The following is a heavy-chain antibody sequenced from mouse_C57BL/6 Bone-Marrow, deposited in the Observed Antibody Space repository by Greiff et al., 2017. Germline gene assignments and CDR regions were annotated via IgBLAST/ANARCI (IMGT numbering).Heavy chain of an antibody. CDR2: IHTNSGST. Sequence: QVQLQQPGAELVKPGASVKLSCKASGYTFTSYWMHWVKQRPGQGLEWIGMIHTNSGSTNYNEKFKSKATLTVDKSSSTAYMQLSSLTSEDSAVYYCARDITTVVADVWGTGTTVTVSS. CDR1: GYTFTSYW. D-gene: IGHD1-1*01. CDR3: ARDITTVVADV. J-gene: IGHJ1*03. V-gene: IGHV1-64*01.